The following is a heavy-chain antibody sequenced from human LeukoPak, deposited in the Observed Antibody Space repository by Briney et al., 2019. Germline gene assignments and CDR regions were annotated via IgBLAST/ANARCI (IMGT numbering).Heavy chain of an antibody. Sequence: GGSLRLSCAASGFDFSTLALHWVRQAPGKGLEWVALISHNAHFKYYADSVKGRFTVSRDTSKNMLHLQMDSLRTEETALYYCAREMRLPHNEILIDRRAFDIWGQGTMVTVSS. CDR3: AREMRLPHNEILIDRRAFDI. CDR2: ISHNAHFK. J-gene: IGHJ3*02. D-gene: IGHD3-9*01. V-gene: IGHV3-30*04. CDR1: GFDFSTLA.